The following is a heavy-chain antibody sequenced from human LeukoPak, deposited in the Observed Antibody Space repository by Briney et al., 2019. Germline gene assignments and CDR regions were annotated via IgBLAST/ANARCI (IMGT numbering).Heavy chain of an antibody. Sequence: PSETLSLTCTVSGGSISSGTYYWSWIRQPAGKGLEWIGRIHTSGSTNYNPSLKSRVTISVDTSKNQFSLKLSSVTAADTAVYYCARHLRLRYFDWSPRYNWFDPWGQGTLVTVSS. CDR2: IHTSGST. J-gene: IGHJ5*02. V-gene: IGHV4-61*02. D-gene: IGHD3-9*01. CDR3: ARHLRLRYFDWSPRYNWFDP. CDR1: GGSISSGTYY.